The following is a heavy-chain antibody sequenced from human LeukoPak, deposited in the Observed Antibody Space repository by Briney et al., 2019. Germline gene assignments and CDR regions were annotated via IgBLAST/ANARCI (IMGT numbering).Heavy chain of an antibody. CDR1: GYTFTSYD. Sequence: GASVKVSCKASGYTFTSYDINWVRQASGQGLEWMGWMSPKSANTGYAQKLQGRVTMTRDTSTSTAYMELRSLRSDDTAVYYCATYSAAGRTYYFDYWGQGALVTVSS. J-gene: IGHJ4*02. D-gene: IGHD6-13*01. CDR2: MSPKSANT. CDR3: ATYSAAGRTYYFDY. V-gene: IGHV1-8*02.